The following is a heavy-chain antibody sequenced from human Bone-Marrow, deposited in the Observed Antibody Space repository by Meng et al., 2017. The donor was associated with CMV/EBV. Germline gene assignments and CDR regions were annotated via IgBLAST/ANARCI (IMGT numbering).Heavy chain of an antibody. CDR3: ARGVATRLRFLEGPRRYYFDY. CDR1: SSNW. D-gene: IGHD3-3*01. CDR2: LYHSGST. Sequence: SSNWWSWVRQPPGKGLEWIGELYHSGSTNYNPSLKSRVTISVDKSKNQFSLKLSSVTAADTAVYYCARGVATRLRFLEGPRRYYFDYWGQGTLVTVSS. V-gene: IGHV4-4*02. J-gene: IGHJ4*02.